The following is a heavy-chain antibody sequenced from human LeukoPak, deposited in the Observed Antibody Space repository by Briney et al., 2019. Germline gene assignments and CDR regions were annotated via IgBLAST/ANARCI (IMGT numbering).Heavy chain of an antibody. J-gene: IGHJ3*02. CDR1: GFTFDDYA. CDR2: ISWNSGSI. V-gene: IGHV3-9*01. Sequence: GGSLRLSCAASGFTFDDYAMHWVRQAPGKGLEWVSGISWNSGSIGYADSVRGRFTISRDNAKNSPYLQMNSLRAEDTALYYCAKDLDYGDYRSAFDIWGQGTMVTVSS. CDR3: AKDLDYGDYRSAFDI. D-gene: IGHD4-17*01.